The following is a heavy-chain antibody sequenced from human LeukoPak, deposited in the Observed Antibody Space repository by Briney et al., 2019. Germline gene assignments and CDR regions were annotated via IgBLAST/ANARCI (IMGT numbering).Heavy chain of an antibody. Sequence: GGFLRLSCAVSGFTLSNAWMSWVRQAPGKGLERVGRIKSKTDGDTTDYAAPVKGRFTISRDESKDTLYLQMSSLKAEDTAVYYCTRDKLELRQFDYWGQGTLVTVSS. V-gene: IGHV3-15*01. CDR2: IKSKTDGDTT. D-gene: IGHD1-7*01. CDR3: TRDKLELRQFDY. J-gene: IGHJ4*02. CDR1: GFTLSNAW.